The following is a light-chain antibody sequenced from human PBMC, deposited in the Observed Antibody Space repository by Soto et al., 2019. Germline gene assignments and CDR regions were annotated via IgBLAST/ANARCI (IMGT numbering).Light chain of an antibody. CDR2: DAS. CDR3: QQRRNWHRK. J-gene: IGKJ1*01. V-gene: IGKV3-11*01. CDR1: QSVSSY. Sequence: EIVLTQSPATLSLSPGERATLSCRASQSVSSYLAWYQQKPGQAPRLLIYDASNRATGIPARFSGSGSGTDFTLTISSLEPEDFAVYYCQQRRNWHRKFGQGTKVGIX.